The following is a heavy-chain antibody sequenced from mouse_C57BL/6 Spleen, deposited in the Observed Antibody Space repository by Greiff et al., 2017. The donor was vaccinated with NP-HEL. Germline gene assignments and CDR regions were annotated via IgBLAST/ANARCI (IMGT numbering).Heavy chain of an antibody. CDR3: ARGPYDYEGTWYFDV. J-gene: IGHJ1*03. Sequence: EVQLQQSGPELVKPGASVKISCKASGYTFTDYYMNWVKQSHGKSLEWIGDINPNNGGTSYNQKFKGKATLTVDKSSSTAYMELRSLTSEDSAVYYCARGPYDYEGTWYFDVWGTGTTVTVSS. CDR1: GYTFTDYY. V-gene: IGHV1-26*01. D-gene: IGHD2-4*01. CDR2: INPNNGGT.